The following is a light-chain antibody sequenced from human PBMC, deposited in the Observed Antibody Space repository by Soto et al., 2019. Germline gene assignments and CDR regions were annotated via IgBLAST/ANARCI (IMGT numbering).Light chain of an antibody. CDR2: AAS. V-gene: IGKV1-39*01. Sequence: DIQMTQSPSSLSASVGDRVTITCRASQSISSYLNWYQQKPGKAPKLLIYAASCLQSGVPSRFSGSGSGTDFTLTISILQPDDFATYYCQQSYSTAFPFGQATRLEIK. CDR1: QSISSY. J-gene: IGKJ5*01. CDR3: QQSYSTAFP.